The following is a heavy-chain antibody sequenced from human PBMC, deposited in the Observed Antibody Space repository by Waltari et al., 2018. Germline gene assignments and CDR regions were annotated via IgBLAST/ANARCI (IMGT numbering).Heavy chain of an antibody. V-gene: IGHV1-2*02. Sequence: QVQLVQSGAEVKKPGASVKVSCKASGYTFTGYYMHWVRQAPGQGLEWMGWINPNSGGTNYAQKLQGRVTMTRDTSISTAYMELSRLRSDDTAVYYCARGGYFDWLFPDYWGQGTLVTVSS. J-gene: IGHJ4*02. D-gene: IGHD3-9*01. CDR3: ARGGYFDWLFPDY. CDR1: GYTFTGYY. CDR2: INPNSGGT.